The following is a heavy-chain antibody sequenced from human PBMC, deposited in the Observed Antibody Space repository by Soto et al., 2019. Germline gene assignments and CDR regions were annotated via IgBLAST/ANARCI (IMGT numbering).Heavy chain of an antibody. Sequence: SETLSLTCTVSGGSMSRYYWTWIRQPPGKGLEWIGNIHYTGKTNYNPSLKSRVTISLDTSKNQFSLRLDSVTAADTAVYYCARVLEVAGGFDPWGQGTLVTVSS. CDR2: IHYTGKT. D-gene: IGHD2-15*01. CDR1: GGSMSRYY. CDR3: ARVLEVAGGFDP. J-gene: IGHJ5*02. V-gene: IGHV4-59*01.